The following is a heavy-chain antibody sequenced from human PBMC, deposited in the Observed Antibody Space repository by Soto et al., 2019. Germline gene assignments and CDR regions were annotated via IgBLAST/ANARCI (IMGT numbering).Heavy chain of an antibody. CDR2: INPSGGST. CDR3: ARDYEMDSSSWYYYYYYMDA. J-gene: IGHJ6*03. D-gene: IGHD6-13*01. Sequence: GASVKVSCKASGYTFTSYYMHWVRQAPGQGLEWMGIINPSGGSTSYAQKFQGRVTMTRDTSTSTVYMELSSLRSEDTAVYYCARDYEMDSSSWYYYYYYMDAWGKGTTVTVSS. CDR1: GYTFTSYY. V-gene: IGHV1-46*01.